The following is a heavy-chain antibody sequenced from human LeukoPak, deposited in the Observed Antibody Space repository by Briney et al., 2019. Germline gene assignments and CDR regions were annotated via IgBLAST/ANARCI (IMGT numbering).Heavy chain of an antibody. Sequence: PSETLSLTCAVYGGSFSGYYWSWIRQPPGKGLEWIGEINHSGSTNYNPSLKSRVTISVDTSKNQFSLKLSSVTAADTAVYYCARGQKSLRWLRRDYFDYWGQGTLVTVSS. CDR3: ARGQKSLRWLRRDYFDY. D-gene: IGHD5-12*01. CDR2: INHSGST. V-gene: IGHV4-34*01. CDR1: GGSFSGYY. J-gene: IGHJ4*02.